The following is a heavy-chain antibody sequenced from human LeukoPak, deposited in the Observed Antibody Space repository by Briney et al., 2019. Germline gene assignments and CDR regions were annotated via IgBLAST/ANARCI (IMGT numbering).Heavy chain of an antibody. CDR2: IYYSGST. V-gene: IGHV4-39*01. D-gene: IGHD1-14*01. CDR1: GGSISSSSYY. J-gene: IGHJ6*03. Sequence: SETLSLTCTVSGGSISSSSYYWGWIRQPPGKGLEWIGSIYYSGSTYYNPSLKSRVTISVDTSKNQFSLKLSSVTAADTAVYYCARQPGNYYYYYMDVWGKGTTVTISS. CDR3: ARQPGNYYYYYMDV.